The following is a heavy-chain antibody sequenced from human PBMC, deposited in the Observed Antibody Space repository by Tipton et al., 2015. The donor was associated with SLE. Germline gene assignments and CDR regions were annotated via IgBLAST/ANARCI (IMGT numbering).Heavy chain of an antibody. D-gene: IGHD3-10*01. J-gene: IGHJ4*02. CDR1: GYTFTNSW. Sequence: QLVQSGAEVKKPGESLRISCRGSGYTFTNSWIVWFRHMPGKGLECMGMIDPSDSDTRYNPSFQGHVSMSIDRSTTTAYLQWRSLKASDTAMYFCARRWVQTVFDYWGQGTLVTVSS. V-gene: IGHV5-51*03. CDR2: IDPSDSDT. CDR3: ARRWVQTVFDY.